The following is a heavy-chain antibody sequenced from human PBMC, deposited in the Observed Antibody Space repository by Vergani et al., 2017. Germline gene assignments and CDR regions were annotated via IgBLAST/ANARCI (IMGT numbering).Heavy chain of an antibody. D-gene: IGHD3-3*01. CDR3: ARGGGELRFLEWLLVPFDY. V-gene: IGHV3-21*01. J-gene: IGHJ4*02. Sequence: EVQLVESGGGLVKPGGSLRLSCAASGFTFSSYSMNWVRQAPGKGLEWVSSISSSSSYIYYADSVKGRFTISRDNAKNSLYLQMNSLRAEDTAVYYCARGGGELRFLEWLLVPFDYWGQGTLVTVSS. CDR2: ISSSSSYI. CDR1: GFTFSSYS.